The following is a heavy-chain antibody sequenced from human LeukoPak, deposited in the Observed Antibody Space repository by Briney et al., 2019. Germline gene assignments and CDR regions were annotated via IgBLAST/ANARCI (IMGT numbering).Heavy chain of an antibody. V-gene: IGHV4-4*09. CDR2: IYTSGST. J-gene: IGHJ5*02. D-gene: IGHD2-2*01. Sequence: SETLSLTCTASGGSISSYYWSWIRQPPGKGLEWIGYIYTSGSTNYNPSLKSRVTISVDTSKNQFSLKLSSVTAADTAVYYCARSPRPDIVVVPAAMGWFDPWGQGTLVTVSS. CDR1: GGSISSYY. CDR3: ARSPRPDIVVVPAAMGWFDP.